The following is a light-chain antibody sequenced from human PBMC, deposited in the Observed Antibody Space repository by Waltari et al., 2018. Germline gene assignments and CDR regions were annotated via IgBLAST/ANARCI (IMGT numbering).Light chain of an antibody. CDR2: GAS. J-gene: IGKJ4*01. CDR3: QQYNTWPT. CDR1: QSISSN. Sequence: EIVMTQSPVTLSVSPGERATLSCRASQSISSNLAWYQQKPGQSPRLLIHGASTRATGIPARFSGSGSGTDFTLTISRLQSEDFAVYFCQQYNTWPTFGGGTKVEIK. V-gene: IGKV3-15*01.